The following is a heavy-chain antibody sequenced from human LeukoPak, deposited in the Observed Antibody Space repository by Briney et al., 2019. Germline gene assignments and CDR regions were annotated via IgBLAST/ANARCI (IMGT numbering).Heavy chain of an antibody. CDR1: GFTFSSYG. CDR3: AKDGRVEQQLYYFDY. V-gene: IGHV3-33*06. D-gene: IGHD6-13*01. CDR2: IWYDGSNK. Sequence: PGGSLRLSCAASGFTFSSYGMHWVRQAPGKGLEWVAVIWYDGSNKYYADSVKGRFTISRDNSKNTLYLQMNSLRAEDTAVYYCAKDGRVEQQLYYFDYWGQGALVTVSS. J-gene: IGHJ4*02.